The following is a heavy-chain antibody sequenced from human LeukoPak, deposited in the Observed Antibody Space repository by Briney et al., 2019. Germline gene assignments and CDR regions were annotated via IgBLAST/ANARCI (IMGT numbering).Heavy chain of an antibody. CDR1: GGFISSGSYY. V-gene: IGHV4-61*02. CDR2: IYTSGST. D-gene: IGHD6-6*01. Sequence: PSETLSLTCTVSGGFISSGSYYWSWIRQPAGKGLEWIGRIYTSGSTNYNPSLKSRVTISVDTSKNQFSLKLSSVTAADTAVYYCARGGSSSSGGFDYWGQGTLVTVSS. J-gene: IGHJ4*02. CDR3: ARGGSSSSGGFDY.